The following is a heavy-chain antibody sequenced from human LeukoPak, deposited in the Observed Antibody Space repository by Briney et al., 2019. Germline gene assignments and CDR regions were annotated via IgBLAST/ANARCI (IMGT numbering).Heavy chain of an antibody. D-gene: IGHD6-19*01. Sequence: GGSLRLSCAASGFTFSSYGMHWVRQAPGKGLDWVAVISYDGTNKYYADSVRGRFTISRHNSKNTLYLQLDSLRTEDTAVYYCARVELYASGWYGSIDYWGQGTLVAVSS. J-gene: IGHJ4*02. CDR3: ARVELYASGWYGSIDY. CDR1: GFTFSSYG. V-gene: IGHV3-30*03. CDR2: ISYDGTNK.